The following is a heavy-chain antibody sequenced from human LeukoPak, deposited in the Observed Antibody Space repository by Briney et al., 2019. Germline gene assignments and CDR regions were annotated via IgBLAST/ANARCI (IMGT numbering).Heavy chain of an antibody. V-gene: IGHV3-7*01. CDR3: ARALGMVATEPLSDY. CDR2: IKQDGSEK. CDR1: GFTFSSYW. Sequence: GGSLRLSCAASGFTFSSYWMSWVRQAPGKGLEWVANIKQDGSEKYYVDSVKGRFTISRDNAKNSLYLQMNSLRAEDTAVYYCARALGMVATEPLSDYWGQGTLVTVSS. J-gene: IGHJ4*02. D-gene: IGHD5-12*01.